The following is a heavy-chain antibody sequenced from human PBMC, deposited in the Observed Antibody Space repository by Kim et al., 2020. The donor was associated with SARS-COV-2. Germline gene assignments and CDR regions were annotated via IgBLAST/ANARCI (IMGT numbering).Heavy chain of an antibody. D-gene: IGHD1-26*01. CDR3: ARDSGEWGLLGVFDY. V-gene: IGHV4-59*01. CDR1: GGSISSYY. CDR2: IYYSGST. J-gene: IGHJ4*02. Sequence: SETLSLTCTVSGGSISSYYWSWIRQPPGKGLEWIGYIYYSGSTNYNPSLKSRVTISVDTSKNQFSLKLSSVTAADTAVYYCARDSGEWGLLGVFDYWGQGTLVTVSS.